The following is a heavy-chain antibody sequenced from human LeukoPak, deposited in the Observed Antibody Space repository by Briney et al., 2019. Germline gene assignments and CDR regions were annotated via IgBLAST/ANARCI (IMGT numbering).Heavy chain of an antibody. Sequence: PGGSLRLSCAASGFTFSSYGMQWVRQAPGKGLECVAVIWYDGSHKYNADSVKGRFTISRDNSKNTLYLQMNSLRVEGTAVYYCAREGYGDSSGMDVWGQGTTVIVSS. CDR2: IWYDGSHK. CDR3: AREGYGDSSGMDV. CDR1: GFTFSSYG. V-gene: IGHV3-33*01. D-gene: IGHD4-17*01. J-gene: IGHJ6*02.